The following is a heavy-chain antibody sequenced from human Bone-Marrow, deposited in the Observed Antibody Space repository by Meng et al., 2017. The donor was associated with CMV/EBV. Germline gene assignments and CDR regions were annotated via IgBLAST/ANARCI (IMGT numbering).Heavy chain of an antibody. CDR2: SYHSGST. CDR3: ARGARRIMITFGEVEGGFDY. J-gene: IGHJ4*02. V-gene: IGHV4-30-2*01. Sequence: SGGYSWSWIRQPPGKGLELIGYSYHSGSTYYNPSLKSRVTISVDRSKNQFSLKLSSVTAADTAVYYCARGARRIMITFGEVEGGFDYWGQGTLVTVSS. CDR1: SGGYS. D-gene: IGHD3-16*01.